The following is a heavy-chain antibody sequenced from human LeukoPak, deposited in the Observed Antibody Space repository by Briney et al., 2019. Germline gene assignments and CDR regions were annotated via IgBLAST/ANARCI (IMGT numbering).Heavy chain of an antibody. Sequence: ASVKVSCKASGGTFSSYVISWVRQAPGQGPEWMGGIIPMFGTANYAQMFQARVTITTDESTSTVYMELSSLRAEDTAVYYCASVYCSGSSCYFLGLHAFDIWGQGTMVTVSS. J-gene: IGHJ3*02. CDR3: ASVYCSGSSCYFLGLHAFDI. CDR2: IIPMFGTA. CDR1: GGTFSSYV. D-gene: IGHD2-2*01. V-gene: IGHV1-69*05.